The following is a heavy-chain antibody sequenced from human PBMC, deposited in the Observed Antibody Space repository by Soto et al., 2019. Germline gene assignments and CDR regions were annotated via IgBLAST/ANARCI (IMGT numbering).Heavy chain of an antibody. Sequence: SDTLSLTCTVSGGSISSDFWSWIRQPPGKGLEWIGYIYYSGSTNYNPSLKSRVTISVDTSKNQFSLKLSSVTAADTAVYYCARHARYYDILTGYSTLSWFDPWGQGTLVT. CDR3: ARHARYYDILTGYSTLSWFDP. CDR1: GGSISSDF. V-gene: IGHV4-59*08. CDR2: IYYSGST. J-gene: IGHJ5*02. D-gene: IGHD3-9*01.